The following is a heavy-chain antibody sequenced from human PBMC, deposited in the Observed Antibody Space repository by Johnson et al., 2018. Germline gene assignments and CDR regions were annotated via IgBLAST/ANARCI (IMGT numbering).Heavy chain of an antibody. V-gene: IGHV3-30*03. D-gene: IGHD4-23*01. J-gene: IGHJ6*03. CDR2: ISYDENNK. CDR1: GFTFGTSA. Sequence: VRLVESGGGVVQPGRSLRLYCAASGFTFGTSAMHWVRQAPGKGLEWVAAISYDENNKYYSDSLRGRFTISRDNSKNTLFLQWTGLRTADTAVYYCARGRGYYGGTGYMDVWGKGTTVTVSS. CDR3: ARGRGYYGGTGYMDV.